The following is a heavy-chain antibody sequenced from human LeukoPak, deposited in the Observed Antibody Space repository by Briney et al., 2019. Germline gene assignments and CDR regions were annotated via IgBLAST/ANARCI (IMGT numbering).Heavy chain of an antibody. Sequence: PGGSLRLSCAASGFTFSNYVMNWVRQAPGKGLEWVSAISGSGGYTYYADSVKGRFTISRDNSKNTLYLQMNSLRAEDTALYYCAKDKEATYSSGWNYFYYGIDVWGQGTTVTVTS. V-gene: IGHV3-23*01. CDR2: ISGSGGYT. D-gene: IGHD6-19*01. CDR3: AKDKEATYSSGWNYFYYGIDV. J-gene: IGHJ6*02. CDR1: GFTFSNYV.